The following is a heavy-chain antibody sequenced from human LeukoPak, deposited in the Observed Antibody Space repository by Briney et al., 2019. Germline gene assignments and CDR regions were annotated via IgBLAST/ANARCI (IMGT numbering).Heavy chain of an antibody. D-gene: IGHD3-10*01. CDR3: ARGQLWFGELLSSRTYYFDY. Sequence: SETLSLTCGVYGGSFSGYYWSWVRQPPGKGLEWIGEINHSGSTKYNPSLKSRVTISVDTSKHQFSLKLTSVTAADKAVYYCARGQLWFGELLSSRTYYFDYWGQGTLVTVSS. J-gene: IGHJ4*02. CDR1: GGSFSGYY. CDR2: INHSGST. V-gene: IGHV4-34*01.